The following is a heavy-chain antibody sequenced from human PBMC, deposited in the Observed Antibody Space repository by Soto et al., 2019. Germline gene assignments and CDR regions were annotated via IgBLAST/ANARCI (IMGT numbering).Heavy chain of an antibody. CDR1: GYTFTSYA. CDR2: INTNTGNP. J-gene: IGHJ6*02. D-gene: IGHD3-3*01. CDR3: ARELRYDFWSGYYESYYYYGMDV. V-gene: IGHV7-4-1*01. Sequence: RASVKVSCKASGYTFTSYAMNWVRQAPGQGLEWMGWINTNTGNPTYAQGFTGRFVFSLDTSVSTAYLQICSLKAEDTAVYYCARELRYDFWSGYYESYYYYGMDVWGQGTTVTVSS.